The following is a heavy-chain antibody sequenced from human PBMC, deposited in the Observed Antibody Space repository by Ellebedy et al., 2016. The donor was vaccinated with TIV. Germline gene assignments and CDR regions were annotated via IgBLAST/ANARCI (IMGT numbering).Heavy chain of an antibody. CDR1: GFSLSTSGVG. J-gene: IGHJ4*02. V-gene: IGHV2-70*01. CDR2: IDWDDDK. D-gene: IGHD6-19*01. Sequence: SGPTLVXPTQTLTLTCTFSGFSLSTSGVGVGWIRQPPGKALEWLALIDWDDDKYYSTSLKTRLTISKDTSKNQVVLTMTNMDPVDTATYYCARIRRQWLVGWAWEGHDYWGQGTLVTVSS. CDR3: ARIRRQWLVGWAWEGHDY.